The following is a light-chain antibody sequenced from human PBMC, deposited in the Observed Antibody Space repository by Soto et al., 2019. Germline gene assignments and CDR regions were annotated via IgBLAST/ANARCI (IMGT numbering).Light chain of an antibody. CDR2: GAS. Sequence: EIVMTQSPATLSVSPGERATLSCRASQSVDINLAWYQKKAGQAPRLLIYGASTRATAIPARFSGSGSGTDFTLTISSLQPEDFATYYCQQSYSTPITFGQGTRLEIK. J-gene: IGKJ5*01. V-gene: IGKV3-15*01. CDR3: QQSYSTPIT. CDR1: QSVDIN.